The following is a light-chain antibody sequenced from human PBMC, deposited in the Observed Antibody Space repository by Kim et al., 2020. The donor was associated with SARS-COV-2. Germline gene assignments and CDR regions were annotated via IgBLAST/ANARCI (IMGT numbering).Light chain of an antibody. CDR3: QSYDSNLSGVV. V-gene: IGLV1-40*01. Sequence: QRVTISCTGSSSNIGAGYDVHWYQQLPGTAPKLLIYGNSNRPSGVPDRFSGSKSGTSASLAITGLQAEDEADYYCQSYDSNLSGVVFGGGTQLTVL. J-gene: IGLJ2*01. CDR2: GNS. CDR1: SSNIGAGYD.